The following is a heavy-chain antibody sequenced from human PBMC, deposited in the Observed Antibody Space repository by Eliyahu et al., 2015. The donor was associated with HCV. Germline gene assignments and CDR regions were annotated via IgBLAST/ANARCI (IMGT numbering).Heavy chain of an antibody. V-gene: IGHV4-59*01. CDR1: GGSISSYY. J-gene: IGHJ5*02. Sequence: QVQLQESGPGLVKPSETLSLTCTVSGGSISSYYWSWIRQPPAQGLEWIGYIYYSGSTNYNPSLKSRVTISVDTSKNQFSLKLSSVTAADTAVYYCASGGGGIAVAGTGGWFDPWGQGTLVTVSS. CDR2: IYYSGST. CDR3: ASGGGGIAVAGTGGWFDP. D-gene: IGHD6-19*01.